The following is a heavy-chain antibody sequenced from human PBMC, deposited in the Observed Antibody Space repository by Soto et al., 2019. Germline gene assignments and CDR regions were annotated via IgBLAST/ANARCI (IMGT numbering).Heavy chain of an antibody. CDR1: GFTFSDSY. Sequence: PGGSLRLSCAASGFTFSDSYMSWIRQAPGKGLEWISYITFSGNTVYYADSLKGRFTISRDNAKNSLYLRMNRLRAEDTAVYYCARVSWREKYGMDVWGQGTTVTVSS. CDR3: ARVSWREKYGMDV. V-gene: IGHV3-11*01. CDR2: ITFSGNTV. J-gene: IGHJ6*02.